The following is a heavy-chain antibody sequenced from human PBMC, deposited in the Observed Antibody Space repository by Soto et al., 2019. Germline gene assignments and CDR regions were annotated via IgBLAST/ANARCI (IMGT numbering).Heavy chain of an antibody. CDR1: GYTFTSYY. D-gene: IGHD3-3*01. V-gene: IGHV1-46*01. CDR2: INPSGGST. Sequence: ASEKVSCKASGYTFTSYYMYWVRQAPGQGLEWMGIINPSGGSTSYAQKFQGRVTMTRDTSTSTVYMELSSLRSEDTAVYYCARLVRPIFGVGQPDYYYYGMDVWGQGTTVTVSS. J-gene: IGHJ6*02. CDR3: ARLVRPIFGVGQPDYYYYGMDV.